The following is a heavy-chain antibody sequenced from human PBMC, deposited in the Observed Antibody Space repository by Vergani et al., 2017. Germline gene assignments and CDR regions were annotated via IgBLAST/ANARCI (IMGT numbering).Heavy chain of an antibody. CDR2: ISSYSGST. D-gene: IGHD3-22*01. CDR3: AGPQGTSAYYYGGFDD. V-gene: IGHV3-23*01. Sequence: EVQLLESGGGLVQPGGSLRLSCAASGFTFSTYAMTWVRQAPGKGLEWVSTISSYSGSTYYADSVKGRFTISRDNSKNTLSLQMNSLTAEDTAIYYCAGPQGTSAYYYGGFDDWGQGILVTVSS. J-gene: IGHJ4*02. CDR1: GFTFSTYA.